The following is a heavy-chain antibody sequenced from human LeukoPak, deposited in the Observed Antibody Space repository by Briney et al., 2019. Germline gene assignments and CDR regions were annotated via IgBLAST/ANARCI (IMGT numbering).Heavy chain of an antibody. J-gene: IGHJ3*02. CDR1: GGSIRSSQLY. CDR2: AYYSGTT. V-gene: IGHV4-39*01. Sequence: PSETLSLTCTVSGGSIRSSQLYWGWVRQPPGKGLEWIGIAYYSGTTFYNPSLKSRVSISVDTSANQFSLRLVSVAAADTAIYYCAQLERRTAFDIWDQGTLVIVSS. D-gene: IGHD3-3*01. CDR3: AQLERRTAFDI.